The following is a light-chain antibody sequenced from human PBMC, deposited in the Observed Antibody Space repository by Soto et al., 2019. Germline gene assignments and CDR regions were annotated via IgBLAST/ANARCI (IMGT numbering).Light chain of an antibody. CDR3: SSYTSSNTFYV. Sequence: QSALTQPASVSGSPGQSITISCTGTSSDIGSYNFVSWYQQHPGKAPKFMIYQVSNRPSGVSNRFSGSKSGNTASLTISGLQAEDEADYYCSSYTSSNTFYVFGTGTKVTVL. CDR2: QVS. CDR1: SSDIGSYNF. V-gene: IGLV2-14*02. J-gene: IGLJ1*01.